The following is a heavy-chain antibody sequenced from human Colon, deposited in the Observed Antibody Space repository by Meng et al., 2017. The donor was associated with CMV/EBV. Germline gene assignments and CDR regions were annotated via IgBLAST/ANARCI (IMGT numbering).Heavy chain of an antibody. J-gene: IGHJ4*02. CDR1: GFTFSDYT. CDR2: IRGNGGSA. V-gene: IGHV3-23*01. Sequence: GGSLRLSCAASGFTFSDYTMTWVRQAPRKGLEWVSRIRGNGGSAAYADSVQGRFTISRDNSQNTLYLQMNRLRVDDTAVYYCAKGAAFGVTVPDYWGLGTLVIVSS. CDR3: AKGAAFGVTVPDY. D-gene: IGHD3-3*01.